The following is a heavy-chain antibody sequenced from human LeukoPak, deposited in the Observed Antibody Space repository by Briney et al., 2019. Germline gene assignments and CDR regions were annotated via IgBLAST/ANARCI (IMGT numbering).Heavy chain of an antibody. D-gene: IGHD6-13*01. J-gene: IGHJ4*02. CDR1: GGSISSYY. CDR2: IYYSGST. Sequence: IPSETLSLTCTVSGGSISSYYWSWIRQPPGKGLEWIGYIYYSGSTNYNPSLKSRVTISVDTSKNQFSLKLSSVTAADTAVYYCARDTGIAAAGKGIDYWGQGTLVTVSS. CDR3: ARDTGIAAAGKGIDY. V-gene: IGHV4-59*01.